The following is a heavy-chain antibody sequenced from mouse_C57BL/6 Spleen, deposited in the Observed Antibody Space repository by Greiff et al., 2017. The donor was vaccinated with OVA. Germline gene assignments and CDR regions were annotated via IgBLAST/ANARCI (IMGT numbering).Heavy chain of an antibody. CDR3: ARGGIYDGYPYAMDY. V-gene: IGHV1-55*01. D-gene: IGHD2-3*01. CDR1: GYTFTSYW. Sequence: QVQLKQPGAELVKPGASVKMSCKASGYTFTSYWITWVKQRPGQGLEWIGDIYPGSGSTNYNEKFKSKATLTVDTSSSTAYMQLSSLTSEDSAVYYCARGGIYDGYPYAMDYWGQGTSVTVSS. J-gene: IGHJ4*01. CDR2: IYPGSGST.